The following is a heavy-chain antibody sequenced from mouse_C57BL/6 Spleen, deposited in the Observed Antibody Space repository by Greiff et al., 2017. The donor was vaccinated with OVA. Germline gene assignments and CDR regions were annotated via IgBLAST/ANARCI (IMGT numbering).Heavy chain of an antibody. J-gene: IGHJ2*01. V-gene: IGHV5-17*01. Sequence: EVQGVESGGGLVKPGGSLKLSCAASGFTFSDYGMHWVRQAPEKGLEWVAYLSSGSSTIYYADTVKGRFTISRDNAKHTLFLQMTSLRSEDTAMYYCARGSITTVVARYYFDHWGQGTTLTVSS. CDR2: LSSGSSTI. CDR3: ARGSITTVVARYYFDH. D-gene: IGHD1-1*01. CDR1: GFTFSDYG.